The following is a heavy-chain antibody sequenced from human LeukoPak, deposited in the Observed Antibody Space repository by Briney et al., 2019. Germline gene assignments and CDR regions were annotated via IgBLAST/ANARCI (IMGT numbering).Heavy chain of an antibody. CDR1: GFTFDDYA. Sequence: GRSLRLSCAASGFTFDDYAMHWVRQAPGKGLEWVSGISWNSGSIGYADSVKGRFTISRDNAKNSLYLQMNSLRAEDTALYYRAKDLTRGGYYYYGMDVWGQGTTVTVSS. CDR2: ISWNSGSI. D-gene: IGHD3-9*01. CDR3: AKDLTRGGYYYYGMDV. J-gene: IGHJ6*02. V-gene: IGHV3-9*01.